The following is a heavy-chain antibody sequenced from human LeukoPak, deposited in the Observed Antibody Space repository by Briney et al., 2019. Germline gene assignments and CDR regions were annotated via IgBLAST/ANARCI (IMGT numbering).Heavy chain of an antibody. D-gene: IGHD2-21*02. V-gene: IGHV1-69*05. Sequence: SVKVSCKASGGTFSSYAISWVRQAPGQGLEWMGGFTPIFGVPKYAQKFQGRVSITTDESTSTAYMELSSLRSEDTAVYYCARDHCGGDCHFGDWGQGTLVTVSS. CDR3: ARDHCGGDCHFGD. CDR2: FTPIFGVP. J-gene: IGHJ4*02. CDR1: GGTFSSYA.